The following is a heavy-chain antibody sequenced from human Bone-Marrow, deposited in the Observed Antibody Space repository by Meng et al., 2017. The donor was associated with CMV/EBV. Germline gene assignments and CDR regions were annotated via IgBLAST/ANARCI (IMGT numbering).Heavy chain of an antibody. D-gene: IGHD4-17*01. CDR2: IYYIGTT. Sequence: QVQLQESGPGLVKPSQTLSLTCTVSNGSISSGDYYWSWIRQPPGQGPEWIGYIYYIGTTYSNPSLKSRATFSLDTSKNQFSLMLTSVTAADTAVYYCARTADYGTFYFDFWGQGSLVTV. V-gene: IGHV4-30-4*01. J-gene: IGHJ4*02. CDR3: ARTADYGTFYFDF. CDR1: NGSISSGDYY.